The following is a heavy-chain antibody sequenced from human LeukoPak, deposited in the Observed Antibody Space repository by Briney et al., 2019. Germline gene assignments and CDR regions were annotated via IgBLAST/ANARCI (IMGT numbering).Heavy chain of an antibody. D-gene: IGHD4-23*01. CDR3: AKGLGNSVYYYYYMVV. V-gene: IGHV3-23*01. J-gene: IGHJ6*03. CDR2: RSGRGDTK. Sequence: GLSVRLSCAASGFLFNTYAMSCVRQAPAKGLEWGTVRSGRGDTKYYADWVKGRFTIFRDKSKNTLYLQRNSLRAEDKAVYCCAKGLGNSVYYYYYMVVWGIGTTVTVSS. CDR1: GFLFNTYA.